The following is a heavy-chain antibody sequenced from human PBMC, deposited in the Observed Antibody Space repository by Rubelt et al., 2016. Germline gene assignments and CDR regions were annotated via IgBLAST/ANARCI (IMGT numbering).Heavy chain of an antibody. Sequence: EVRLVESGGGLVKPGGSLRLSCAASEFTFSNYWMHWVRQAPGKGLVWVSRINSDGSSITYADSVKGRFTIYRDNAKNTLYLQMNSLRAEETAVYYCARVQWELLAHDAFDIWGQGTMVTVSS. CDR3: ARVQWELLAHDAFDI. D-gene: IGHD1-26*01. V-gene: IGHV3-74*02. CDR2: INSDGSSI. J-gene: IGHJ3*02. CDR1: EFTFSNYW.